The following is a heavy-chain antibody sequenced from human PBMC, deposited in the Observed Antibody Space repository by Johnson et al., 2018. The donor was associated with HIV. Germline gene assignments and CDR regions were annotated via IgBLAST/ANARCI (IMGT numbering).Heavy chain of an antibody. CDR1: GFSFSSYG. CDR2: IWYDGSNK. CDR3: AKGRLVGATTYDAFDI. V-gene: IGHV3-33*06. Sequence: QVQLVESGGGVVQPGGSLRLSCAASGFSFSSYGMHWVRQLPGKGLEWVAVIWYDGSNKSYADSVKGRFTISRDNSKDTLSLQMNSLRAGDTAVYYCAKGRLVGATTYDAFDIWGEGTMVTVSS. J-gene: IGHJ3*02. D-gene: IGHD1-26*01.